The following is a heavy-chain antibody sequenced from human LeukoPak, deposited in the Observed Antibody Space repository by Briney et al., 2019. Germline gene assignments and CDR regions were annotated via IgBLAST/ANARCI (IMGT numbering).Heavy chain of an antibody. D-gene: IGHD5-24*01. J-gene: IGHJ4*02. Sequence: SETLSLTCAVYGGSFSGYYWSWIRQPPVKGLEWIGEINHSGSTNYNPSLKSRVTISVDTSKNQFSLKLSSVTAADTAVYYCARAPMATTPYYFDYWGQGTLVTVSS. V-gene: IGHV4-34*01. CDR3: ARAPMATTPYYFDY. CDR1: GGSFSGYY. CDR2: INHSGST.